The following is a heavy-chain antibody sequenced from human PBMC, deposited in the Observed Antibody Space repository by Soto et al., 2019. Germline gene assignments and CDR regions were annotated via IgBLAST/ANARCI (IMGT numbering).Heavy chain of an antibody. J-gene: IGHJ5*02. V-gene: IGHV1-18*01. CDR1: GSTFTSNG. D-gene: IGHD1-26*01. Sequence: QVQLVQSGAEVKKPGASVKVSAKPPGSTFTSNGTSGLRKAPGQGLEWMGWISAYNGNTNYAQKLQGRVTMTTDTSTSTAYMELRSLRSDDTAVYYCARASGSSYWFDPWGQETLVTVSS. CDR3: ARASGSSYWFDP. CDR2: ISAYNGNT.